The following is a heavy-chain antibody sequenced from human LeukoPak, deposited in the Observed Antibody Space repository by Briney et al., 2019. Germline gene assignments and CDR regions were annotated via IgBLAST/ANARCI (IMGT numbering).Heavy chain of an antibody. J-gene: IGHJ3*02. CDR1: GYRFSTYW. CDR3: ARRKSSANYYVEAFDI. CDR2: IDPDDSDI. D-gene: IGHD1-26*01. Sequence: GESLKISCEGSGYRFSTYWIGWVRQMPGKGLERMGIIDPDDSDIKYGPSFQGQVTISVDVSINTAYLHWSSLKASDTAMYYCARRKSSANYYVEAFDIWGQGTMVTVSS. V-gene: IGHV5-51*01.